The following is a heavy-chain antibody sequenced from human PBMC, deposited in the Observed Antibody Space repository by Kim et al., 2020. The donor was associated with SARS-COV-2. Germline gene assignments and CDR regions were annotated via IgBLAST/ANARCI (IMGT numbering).Heavy chain of an antibody. D-gene: IGHD2-2*01. CDR1: GGSISSSSYY. V-gene: IGHV4-39*01. Sequence: SETLSLTCTVSGGSISSSSYYWGWIRQPPGKGLEWIGSIYYSGSTYYNPSLKSRVTISVDTSKNQFSLKLSSVTAADTAVYYCARHLPTVLGYCSSTSCEGIAFDIWGQGTMVTVSS. CDR3: ARHLPTVLGYCSSTSCEGIAFDI. J-gene: IGHJ3*02. CDR2: IYYSGST.